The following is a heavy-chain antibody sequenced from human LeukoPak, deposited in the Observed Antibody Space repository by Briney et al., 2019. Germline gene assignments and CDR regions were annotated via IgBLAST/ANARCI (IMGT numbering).Heavy chain of an antibody. CDR2: ISGSDDLT. CDR3: AKAATRRAASNYYYYGMDV. D-gene: IGHD4-11*01. J-gene: IGHJ6*02. V-gene: IGHV3-23*01. CDR1: GFTFSAYA. Sequence: GGSLRLSCAASGFTFSAYAMSWVRQAPGKGLEWVSVISGSDDLTYYSDSVKGRFTISRDNSKNILYLQMNSLRADDTALYYCAKAATRRAASNYYYYGMDVWGHGATVTVFS.